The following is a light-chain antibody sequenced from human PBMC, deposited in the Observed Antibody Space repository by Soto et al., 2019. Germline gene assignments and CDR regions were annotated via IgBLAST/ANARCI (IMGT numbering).Light chain of an antibody. J-gene: IGKJ2*01. V-gene: IGKV1-5*01. CDR3: QQYKASYT. Sequence: DIQMTQSPSTLSASVGDRVTITCRASQSIENWLAWYQQKPGKAPRLLIYDAFTLESGVPSRFSGGASGTEFTLTISRLQPDDFATYYCQQYKASYTFGQGTRLE. CDR2: DAF. CDR1: QSIENW.